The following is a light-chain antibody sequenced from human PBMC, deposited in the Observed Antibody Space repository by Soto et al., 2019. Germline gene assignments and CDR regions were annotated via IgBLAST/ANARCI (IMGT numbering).Light chain of an antibody. V-gene: IGKV1-39*01. CDR2: AAS. CDR1: QGIRND. Sequence: TQTPSSLSASVGYRVTITGRASQGIRNDLCWYQQRPGKAPKRLIYAASSLQSGVPSRFSGSGSGTDFTLTISSLQPEDFATYYCQQSYRTPRTFGQGTTVDIK. CDR3: QQSYRTPRT. J-gene: IGKJ1*01.